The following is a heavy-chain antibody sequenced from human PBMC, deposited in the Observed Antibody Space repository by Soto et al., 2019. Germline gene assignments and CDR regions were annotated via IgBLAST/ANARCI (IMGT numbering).Heavy chain of an antibody. CDR3: ARDLWIEAAECPNWFDP. CDR1: GFTFSSYS. D-gene: IGHD6-13*01. Sequence: GGSLRLSCAASGFTFSSYSMNWVRQAPGKGLEWVSSISSSSSYIYYADSVKGRFTISRDNAKNSLYLQMNSLRAEDTAVYYCARDLWIEAAECPNWFDPWGQGTLVTVSS. CDR2: ISSSSSYI. V-gene: IGHV3-21*01. J-gene: IGHJ5*02.